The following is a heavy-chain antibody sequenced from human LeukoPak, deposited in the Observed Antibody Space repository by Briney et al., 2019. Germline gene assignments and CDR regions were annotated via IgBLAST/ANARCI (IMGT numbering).Heavy chain of an antibody. CDR2: IYYSGST. CDR3: ARASSFDWLLYDY. CDR1: GGSISSSSYY. D-gene: IGHD3-9*01. V-gene: IGHV4-39*07. J-gene: IGHJ4*02. Sequence: SETLSLTCTVSGGSISSSSYYWGWIRQPPGKGLEWIGSIYYSGSTYYNPSLTSRVTISVDTSKNQFSLKLSSVTAADTAVYYCARASSFDWLLYDYWGQGTLVTVSS.